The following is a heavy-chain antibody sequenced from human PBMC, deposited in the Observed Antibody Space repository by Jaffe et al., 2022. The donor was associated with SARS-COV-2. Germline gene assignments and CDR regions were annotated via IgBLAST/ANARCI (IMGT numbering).Heavy chain of an antibody. J-gene: IGHJ6*02. CDR1: GFMSESYA. CDR2: ITGSGGNT. V-gene: IGHV3-23*01. CDR3: AREKSQRPGRTSYIYHYSMDV. D-gene: IGHD6-25*01. Sequence: EVQLLESGGSLVQPGGSLRLSCAVSGFMSESYAMSWVRQAPGKGLEWVSRITGSGGNTHYADSVKGRFTISRDNSRDTVWLQINTLRDEDTAVYYCAREKSQRPGRTSYIYHYSMDVWGQGTTVTVSS.